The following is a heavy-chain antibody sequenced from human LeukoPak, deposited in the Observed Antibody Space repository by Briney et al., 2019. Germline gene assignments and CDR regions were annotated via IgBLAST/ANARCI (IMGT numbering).Heavy chain of an antibody. Sequence: GGSLRLSCVASGFTFSTYSMNWVRQAPGKGLGWVSYIGSGSNAIYYADSVKGRFTISRDNAKNSLFLQMNSLRDEDTAVYYCARNPEFDIWGQGTLVTVSS. V-gene: IGHV3-48*02. CDR1: GFTFSTYS. CDR2: IGSGSNAI. CDR3: ARNPEFDI. J-gene: IGHJ3*02.